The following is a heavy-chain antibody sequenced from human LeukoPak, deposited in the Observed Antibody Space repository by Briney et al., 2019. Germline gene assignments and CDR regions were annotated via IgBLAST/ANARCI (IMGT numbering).Heavy chain of an antibody. Sequence: GGSLRLSCAASGFTFSSAWLSWVRQAPGKGLEWVGRIKSKTNGETTDYGAPVKGRFTISRDDSKNTLYLQMNSLKTEDSAMYYCTADRYVSSTYCQDYWGQGTLVTVSS. J-gene: IGHJ4*02. V-gene: IGHV3-15*01. CDR2: IKSKTNGETT. CDR3: TADRYVSSTYCQDY. CDR1: GFTFSSAW. D-gene: IGHD2/OR15-2a*01.